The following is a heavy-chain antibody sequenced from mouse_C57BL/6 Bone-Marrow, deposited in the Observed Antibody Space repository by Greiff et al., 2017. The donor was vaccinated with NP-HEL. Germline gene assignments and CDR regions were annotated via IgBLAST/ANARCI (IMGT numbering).Heavy chain of an antibody. CDR3: ASFYYDYDGGY. Sequence: QVQLQQSGPELVKPGASVKISCKASGYAFSSSWMNWVKQRPGKGLEWIGRIYPGDGDTNYNGKFKGKATLTADKSSSTAYMQLSSLTSEDSAVYFCASFYYDYDGGYWGQGTTLTVSS. CDR2: IYPGDGDT. V-gene: IGHV1-82*01. J-gene: IGHJ2*01. CDR1: GYAFSSSW. D-gene: IGHD2-4*01.